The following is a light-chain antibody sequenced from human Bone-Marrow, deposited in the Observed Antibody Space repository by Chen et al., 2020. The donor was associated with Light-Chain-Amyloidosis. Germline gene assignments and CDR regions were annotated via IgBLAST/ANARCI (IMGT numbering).Light chain of an antibody. J-gene: IGKJ5*01. Sequence: IQMTQSPSTLSASVGDRVTITCRASQSVNKWLAWYQQKPGKAPNLLIYKATTLQSGVPSRFSGSGSGTEFTLTISSPQPDDFATYFCQQYTTFAVTFGQGTRLEIK. CDR1: QSVNKW. CDR3: QQYTTFAVT. CDR2: KAT. V-gene: IGKV1-5*03.